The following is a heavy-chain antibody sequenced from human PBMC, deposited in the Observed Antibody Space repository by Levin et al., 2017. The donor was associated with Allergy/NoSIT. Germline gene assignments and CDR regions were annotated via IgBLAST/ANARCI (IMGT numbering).Heavy chain of an antibody. CDR1: GGSISSYY. V-gene: IGHV4-59*01. CDR3: ARVARVMGATTHYYYGMDV. D-gene: IGHD1-26*01. CDR2: IYYSGST. Sequence: SETLSLTCTVSGGSISSYYWSWIRQPPGKGLEWIGYIYYSGSTNYNPSLKSRVTISVDTSKNQFSLKLSSVTAADTAVYYCARVARVMGATTHYYYGMDVWGQGTTVTVSS. J-gene: IGHJ6*02.